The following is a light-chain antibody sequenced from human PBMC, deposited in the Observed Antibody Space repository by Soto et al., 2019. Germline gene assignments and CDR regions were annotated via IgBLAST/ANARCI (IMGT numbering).Light chain of an antibody. CDR3: MLALQNPA. Sequence: DTVMTQSPLSLPVTPGEPASISCSSSQSLLESNGYNYLNWYLQKRGQSPQLLIYLASTWASGVPDSISGSGSGTDFTIKISRVEAEDVGVYCFMLALQNPAFGQGTKAEIK. CDR2: LAS. J-gene: IGKJ1*01. V-gene: IGKV2-28*01. CDR1: QSLLESNGYNY.